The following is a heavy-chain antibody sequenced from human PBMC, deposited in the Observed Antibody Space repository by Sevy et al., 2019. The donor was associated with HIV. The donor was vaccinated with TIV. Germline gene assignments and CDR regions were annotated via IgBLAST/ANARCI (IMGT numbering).Heavy chain of an antibody. D-gene: IGHD6-19*01. J-gene: IGHJ4*02. CDR3: ARGSVPDY. CDR2: ISTSGSTI. CDR1: GFTFSSYN. Sequence: GGSLRLSYAASGFTFSSYNMNWVRQAPGKGLEWVSYISTSGSTIDYADSVKGRFTISRDSAKNSLYLQMNSLRAEDTAVYYCARGSVPDYWGQGTLVTVSS. V-gene: IGHV3-48*01.